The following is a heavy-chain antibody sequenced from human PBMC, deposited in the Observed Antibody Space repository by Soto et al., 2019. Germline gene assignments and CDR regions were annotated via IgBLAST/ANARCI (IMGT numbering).Heavy chain of an antibody. V-gene: IGHV3-30*18. CDR1: GFTFSSYS. Sequence: VQLVESGGGLVKPGGSLRLSCAASGFTFSSYSMNWIRQAPGKGLEWVAVISYDGSNKYYADSVKGRFTISRDNSKNTLYLQMNSLRAEDTAVYYCAKAGEQDYYGMDVWGQGTTVTVSS. J-gene: IGHJ6*02. CDR2: ISYDGSNK. CDR3: AKAGEQDYYGMDV. D-gene: IGHD2-21*01.